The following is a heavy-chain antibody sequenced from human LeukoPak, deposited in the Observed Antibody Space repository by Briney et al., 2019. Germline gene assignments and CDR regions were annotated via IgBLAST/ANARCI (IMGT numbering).Heavy chain of an antibody. J-gene: IGHJ4*02. D-gene: IGHD3-10*01. CDR2: IYYSGST. Sequence: SETLSLTCTVSGGSISSYYWSWIRQPPGKGLEWIGYIYYSGSTNYNPSLKSRVTTSVDTSKNQFSLKLSSVTAADTAVYYCARDLRPNYGSGSYLGELWGQGTLVTVSS. CDR1: GGSISSYY. V-gene: IGHV4-59*08. CDR3: ARDLRPNYGSGSYLGEL.